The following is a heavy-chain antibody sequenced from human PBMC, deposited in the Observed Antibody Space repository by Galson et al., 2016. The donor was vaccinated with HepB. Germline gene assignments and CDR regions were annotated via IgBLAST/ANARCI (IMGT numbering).Heavy chain of an antibody. V-gene: IGHV3-74*01. CDR3: AKAYGSGSSSYYYYGMDV. Sequence: SLRLSCAASGFTFSSYWMHWVRQAPGKGLVWVSRINSDGSSTSYADSVKGRFTISRDNAKNTLYLQMNSLRAEGTAVCYCAKAYGSGSSSYYYYGMDVWGQGTTVTVSS. CDR2: INSDGSST. J-gene: IGHJ6*02. CDR1: GFTFSSYW. D-gene: IGHD3-10*01.